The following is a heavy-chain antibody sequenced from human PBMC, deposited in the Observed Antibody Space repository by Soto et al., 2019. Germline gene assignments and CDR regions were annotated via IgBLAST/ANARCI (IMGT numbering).Heavy chain of an antibody. CDR2: ISYDGSNK. CDR1: GFTFSSYG. V-gene: IGHV3-30*18. J-gene: IGHJ6*02. Sequence: QVQLVESGGGVVQPGRSLRLSCAASGFTFSSYGMNWFRQAPGKGLEWVAVISYDGSNKYYADSVKGRFTISRDSSKNMLYLQMNSLRAEDTAVYYCAKEDSSSWHYYYGMDVWGQGTTVTVSS. CDR3: AKEDSSSWHYYYGMDV. D-gene: IGHD6-13*01.